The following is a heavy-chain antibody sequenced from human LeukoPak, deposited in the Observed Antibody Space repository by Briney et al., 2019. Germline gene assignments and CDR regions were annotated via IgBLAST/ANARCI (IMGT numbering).Heavy chain of an antibody. Sequence: GSLRLSCAASGFTFSSYAMHWVRQAPGKGLEYVSAISSNGGSTYYANSVKGRFTISRDNSKNTLYLQMGSLRAEDTAVYYCAKDRVDTAMVIDYWGQGTLVTVSS. J-gene: IGHJ4*02. D-gene: IGHD5-18*01. CDR1: GFTFSSYA. CDR3: AKDRVDTAMVIDY. CDR2: ISSNGGST. V-gene: IGHV3-64*01.